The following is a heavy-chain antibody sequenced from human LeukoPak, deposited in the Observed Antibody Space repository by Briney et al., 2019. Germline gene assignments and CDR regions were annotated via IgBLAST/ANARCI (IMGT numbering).Heavy chain of an antibody. CDR1: GGSFSGYY. J-gene: IGHJ4*02. CDR2: INHSGST. V-gene: IGHV4-34*01. CDR3: ARGLRGYSYGYHY. D-gene: IGHD5-18*01. Sequence: SETLSHTCAVYGGSFSGYYWSWIRQPPGKGLEWIGEINHSGSTNYNPSLKSRVTISVDTSKNQFSLKLSSVTAADTAVYYCARGLRGYSYGYHYWGQGTLVTVSS.